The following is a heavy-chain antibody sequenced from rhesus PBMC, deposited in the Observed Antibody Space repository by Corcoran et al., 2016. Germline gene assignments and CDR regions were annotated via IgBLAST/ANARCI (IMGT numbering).Heavy chain of an antibody. CDR2: IDPSDSHT. J-gene: IGHJ2*01. Sequence: EVQLVQSGAVVKRPGESLKISCKTSGYSFTSYWVIWLLQMPGKGLEWMGAIDPSDSHTKYSPSFQGQVTISADRSTSTASLQWSSLKASDSATYYCAKRASPTYWYFDIWGPGTPITISS. CDR3: AKRASPTYWYFDI. D-gene: IGHD1-38*01. V-gene: IGHV5-2*01. CDR1: GYSFTSYW.